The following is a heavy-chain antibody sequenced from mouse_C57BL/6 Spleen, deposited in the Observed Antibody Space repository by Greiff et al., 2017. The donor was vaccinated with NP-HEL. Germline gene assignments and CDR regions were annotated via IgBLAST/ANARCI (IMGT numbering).Heavy chain of an antibody. CDR1: GYTFTEYT. J-gene: IGHJ3*01. Sequence: VKLQESGAELVKPGASVKLSCKASGYTFTEYTIHWVKQRSGQGLEWIGWFYPGSGSIKYNEKFKDTATLTADKSSSTVYMEFSRLTSEDSAVYFCARHEVDYYGSSWFAYWGQGTLVTVSA. D-gene: IGHD1-1*01. V-gene: IGHV1-62-2*01. CDR2: FYPGSGSI. CDR3: ARHEVDYYGSSWFAY.